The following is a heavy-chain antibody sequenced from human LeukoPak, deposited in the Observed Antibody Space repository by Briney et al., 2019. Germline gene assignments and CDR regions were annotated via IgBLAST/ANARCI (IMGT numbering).Heavy chain of an antibody. CDR2: MFYGGTT. Sequence: PSETLSLTCTVSGDSLSRSSWSWIQQSPGGGLEWIGYMFYGGTTNHNPSLKGRVTMSMVTSKDQFSLSLSSVTAADTAVYFCVRHWVHDFGGSDWYFDLWGRGTLVTVSS. D-gene: IGHD4-23*01. J-gene: IGHJ2*01. V-gene: IGHV4-59*08. CDR3: VRHWVHDFGGSDWYFDL. CDR1: GDSLSRSS.